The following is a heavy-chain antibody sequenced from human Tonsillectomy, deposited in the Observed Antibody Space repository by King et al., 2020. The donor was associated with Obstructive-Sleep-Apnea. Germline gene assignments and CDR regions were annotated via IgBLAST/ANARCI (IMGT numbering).Heavy chain of an antibody. D-gene: IGHD3-10*01. Sequence: VQLQESGPGLVKPSETLSLTCTVSGGSVSSGSYYWSWIRQPPGKGLEWIGYIYYSGSTNYNPSLKSRVTISVDTSKNQFSLKLSSVTAADTAVYYCARDASYYYGSGHVFGWFDPWGQGTLVTVSS. CDR1: GGSVSSGSYY. CDR3: ARDASYYYGSGHVFGWFDP. J-gene: IGHJ5*02. CDR2: IYYSGST. V-gene: IGHV4-61*01.